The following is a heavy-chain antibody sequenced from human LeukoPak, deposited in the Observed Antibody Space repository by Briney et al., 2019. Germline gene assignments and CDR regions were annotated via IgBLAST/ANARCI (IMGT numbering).Heavy chain of an antibody. J-gene: IGHJ4*02. CDR3: ASRGGYYYDSSGIALGI. CDR1: GFSFGDYS. CDR2: IRSDSSAI. Sequence: PGGSLRLSCAASGFSFGDYSMTWVRRAPGKGLEWISYIRSDSSAIYYADSVKGRFTISRDNAKKSLYLQMNSLRAEDTAVYYCASRGGYYYDSSGIALGIWGQGTLVTVSS. V-gene: IGHV3-48*01. D-gene: IGHD3-22*01.